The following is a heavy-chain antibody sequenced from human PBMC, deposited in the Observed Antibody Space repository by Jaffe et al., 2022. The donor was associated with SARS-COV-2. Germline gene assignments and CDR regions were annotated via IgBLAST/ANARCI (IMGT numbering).Heavy chain of an antibody. CDR2: ISGSGGST. V-gene: IGHV3-23*01. J-gene: IGHJ4*02. D-gene: IGHD4-4*01. CDR3: AKGGGYSNYDGLFFDY. CDR1: GFTFSSYA. Sequence: EVQLLESGGGLVQPGGSLRLSCAASGFTFSSYAMSWVRQAPGKGLEWVSAISGSGGSTYYADSVKGRFTISRDNSKNTLYLQMNSLRAEDTAVYYCAKGGGYSNYDGLFFDYWGQGTLVTVSS.